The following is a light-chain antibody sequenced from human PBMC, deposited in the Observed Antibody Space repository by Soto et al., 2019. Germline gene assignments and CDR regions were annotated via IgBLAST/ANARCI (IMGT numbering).Light chain of an antibody. V-gene: IGKV3-20*01. CDR1: QSVSSSY. CDR3: QQYNNWLRT. CDR2: GAS. J-gene: IGKJ1*01. Sequence: EIVLTQSPGTLSLSPGERATLSCRASQSVSSSYLAWYQQKPGQAPRLLIHGASTRATGIPTRFSGSGSGTDFTLTISSLEPEDFAVYYCQQYNNWLRTFGHGTKVDIK.